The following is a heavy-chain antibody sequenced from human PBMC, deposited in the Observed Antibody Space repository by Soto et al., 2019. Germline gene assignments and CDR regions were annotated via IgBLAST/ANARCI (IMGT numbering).Heavy chain of an antibody. CDR3: ASLGGIAAPELDY. Sequence: QLQLQESGSGLVKPSQTLSLTCAVSGGSISSGGYSWSWIRQPPGKGLEWIGYIYHSGSTYYNPSLKSRVTISVDRSKNHFSLKLSSVTAADTAVYYCASLGGIAAPELDYWGQGTLVTVSS. V-gene: IGHV4-30-2*01. CDR2: IYHSGST. CDR1: GGSISSGGYS. J-gene: IGHJ4*02. D-gene: IGHD6-13*01.